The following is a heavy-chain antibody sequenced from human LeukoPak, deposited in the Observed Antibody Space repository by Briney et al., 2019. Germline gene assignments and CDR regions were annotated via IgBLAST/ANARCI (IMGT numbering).Heavy chain of an antibody. V-gene: IGHV4-4*07. CDR3: ARDPRGIVGANHIWFDP. D-gene: IGHD1-26*01. J-gene: IGHJ5*02. CDR2: IYASGST. CDR1: GGSISSYY. Sequence: LSETLSLTCTVSGGSISSYYWSWIRQPAGKGLEWIGRIYASGSTNYNPSLKSRVTMSVDTSKSQFSLKLISVTAADTAVYYCARDPRGIVGANHIWFDPWGQGTLVTVSS.